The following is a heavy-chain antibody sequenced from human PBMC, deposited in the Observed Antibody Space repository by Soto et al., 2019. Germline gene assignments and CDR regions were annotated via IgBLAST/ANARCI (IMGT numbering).Heavy chain of an antibody. J-gene: IGHJ5*02. D-gene: IGHD2-2*01. Sequence: VGSLRLSCAASGFTFSSYGMHWVRQAPGKGLEWVAVIWYDGSNKYYADSVKGRFTISRDNSKNTLYLQMNSLRAEGTAVYYCARDIGLQYQLLILDPWGQGTLVTVSS. V-gene: IGHV3-33*01. CDR1: GFTFSSYG. CDR2: IWYDGSNK. CDR3: ARDIGLQYQLLILDP.